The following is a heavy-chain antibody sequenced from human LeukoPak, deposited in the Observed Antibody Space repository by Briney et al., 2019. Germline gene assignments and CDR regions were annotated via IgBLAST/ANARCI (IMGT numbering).Heavy chain of an antibody. CDR1: GYTFTSYY. Sequence: GASVKVSCKASGYTFTSYYMHWVRQAPGQGLEWMGIIKPGGGSTNYAQKFQGRFTMTRDTSTSTVYMELSSVTSEGTAVYYCAREEEGGSFDYWGQGTLVTVSS. CDR3: AREEEGGSFDY. V-gene: IGHV1-46*01. CDR2: IKPGGGST. J-gene: IGHJ4*02. D-gene: IGHD3-16*01.